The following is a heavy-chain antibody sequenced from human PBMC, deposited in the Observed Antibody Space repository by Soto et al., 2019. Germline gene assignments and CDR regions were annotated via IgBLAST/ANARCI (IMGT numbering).Heavy chain of an antibody. J-gene: IGHJ4*02. CDR2: IIPIFGTA. D-gene: IGHD2-15*01. CDR1: GGTFSSYA. V-gene: IGHV1-69*05. Sequence: GASVKVSCKASGGTFSSYAISWVRQAPGQGLEWMGGIIPIFGTANYAQKFQGRVTITRDTSASTAYMELSSLRSEDTAVYYCASGGLGYCSGGSCSIFDYWGQGTLVTVSS. CDR3: ASGGLGYCSGGSCSIFDY.